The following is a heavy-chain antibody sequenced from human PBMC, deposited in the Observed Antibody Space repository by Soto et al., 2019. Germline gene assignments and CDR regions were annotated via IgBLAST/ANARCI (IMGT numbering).Heavy chain of an antibody. J-gene: IGHJ4*02. CDR3: AIYSGYGSGDSVLNYFNY. Sequence: EVQLVESGGKLVQPGGSLRLSCVASGFPFSVDWMNWVRQAPGEGLEWVASIKFDGTGIQYADSVKGRFTISRDNAENSVSLQMNRLSAEDMAVYYCAIYSGYGSGDSVLNYFNYWGQGTLV. CDR1: GFPFSVDW. V-gene: IGHV3-7*01. D-gene: IGHD3-10*01. CDR2: IKFDGTGI.